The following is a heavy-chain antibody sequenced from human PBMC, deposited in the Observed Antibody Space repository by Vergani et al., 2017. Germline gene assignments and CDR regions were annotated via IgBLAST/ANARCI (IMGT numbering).Heavy chain of an antibody. J-gene: IGHJ6*02. CDR2: IYYRGST. D-gene: IGHD3-10*01. V-gene: IGHV4-39*02. Sequence: QLQLQESGPGLVKPSETLSLTCTVSGGSISSSRYYWGWIRQPPGKGLEWIGIIYYRGSTYYNPSLKSRVTISVDTSKNQFSLKLSAVTAADTAVYYCARDRRYYDGSGYPAYKEYGMDVWGQGTTVTVSS. CDR3: ARDRRYYDGSGYPAYKEYGMDV. CDR1: GGSISSSRYY.